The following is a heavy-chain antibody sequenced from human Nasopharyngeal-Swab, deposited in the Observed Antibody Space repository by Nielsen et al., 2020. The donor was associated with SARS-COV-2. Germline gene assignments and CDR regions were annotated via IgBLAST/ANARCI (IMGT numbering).Heavy chain of an antibody. CDR2: TSSSSSYI. V-gene: IGHV3-21*01. CDR1: GFTFSSYS. CDR3: ARDRASYDSSGYYRLTG. Sequence: GESLKISCAASGFTFSSYSMNWVRQAPGKGLKWVSSTSSSSSYIYYADSVKGRFTISRDNAKNSLYLQMNSLRAEDTAVYYCARDRASYDSSGYYRLTGWGQGTLVTVSS. D-gene: IGHD3-22*01. J-gene: IGHJ4*02.